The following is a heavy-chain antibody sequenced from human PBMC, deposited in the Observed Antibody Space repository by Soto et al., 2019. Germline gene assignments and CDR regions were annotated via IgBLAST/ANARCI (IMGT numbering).Heavy chain of an antibody. D-gene: IGHD3-3*01. CDR3: AKGGYDFWSGYYLGYYYGMDV. CDR1: GFTFSSYA. Sequence: GGSLRLSCAASGFTFSSYAMSWVRQAPGKGLEWVSAISGSGGSTYYADSVKGRFTISRDNSKNTLYLQMNSLRAEDTAVYYCAKGGYDFWSGYYLGYYYGMDVWGQGTTVTV. CDR2: ISGSGGST. J-gene: IGHJ6*02. V-gene: IGHV3-23*01.